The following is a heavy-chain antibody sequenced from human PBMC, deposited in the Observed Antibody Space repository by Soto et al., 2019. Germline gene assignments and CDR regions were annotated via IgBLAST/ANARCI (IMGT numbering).Heavy chain of an antibody. CDR1: GFTFSSYW. J-gene: IGHJ4*02. CDR2: IKQDGSEK. CDR3: ARDNYYDSSPNLDY. D-gene: IGHD3-22*01. V-gene: IGHV3-7*03. Sequence: PVGSLRLSCAASGFTFSSYWMSWVRQAPGKGLEWVANIKQDGSEKYYVDSVKGRFTISRDNAKNSLYLQMNSLRAEDTAVYYCARDNYYDSSPNLDYWGQGTLVTVSS.